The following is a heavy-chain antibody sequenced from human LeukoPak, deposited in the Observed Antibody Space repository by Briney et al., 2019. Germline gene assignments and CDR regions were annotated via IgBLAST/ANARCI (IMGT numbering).Heavy chain of an antibody. D-gene: IGHD3-22*01. Sequence: SETLSLTCAVYGGSFSGYYWSWIRQPPGKGLEWIGEINHSGSTNYNPPLKSRVTISVDTSKNQFSLKLSSVTAADTAVYYCARSGYYNPDFDIWGQGTMVTVSS. J-gene: IGHJ3*02. CDR2: INHSGST. CDR3: ARSGYYNPDFDI. V-gene: IGHV4-34*01. CDR1: GGSFSGYY.